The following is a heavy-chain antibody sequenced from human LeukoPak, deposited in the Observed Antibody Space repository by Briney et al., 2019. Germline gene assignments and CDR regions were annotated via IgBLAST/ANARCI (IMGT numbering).Heavy chain of an antibody. Sequence: PSETLSLTCTVSGGSISSYYWSWIRQPAGKGLEWIGRIYTSGSTNYNPSLKSRVTMSVDTSKNQFSLKLSSVTAADTAVYYCAGDNRDLVGGVIVYYFDYWGQGTLVTVSS. J-gene: IGHJ4*02. CDR3: AGDNRDLVGGVIVYYFDY. CDR1: GGSISSYY. V-gene: IGHV4-4*07. D-gene: IGHD3-16*02. CDR2: IYTSGST.